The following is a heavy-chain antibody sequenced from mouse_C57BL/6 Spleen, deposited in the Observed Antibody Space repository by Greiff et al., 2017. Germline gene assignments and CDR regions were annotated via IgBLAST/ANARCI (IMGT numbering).Heavy chain of an antibody. D-gene: IGHD2-5*01. CDR3: ARRDYSNLNYFDY. CDR2: IDPSDSYI. Sequence: VQLQQPGAELVMPGASVKLSCKASGYTFTSYWMHWVKQRPGQGLEWIGEIDPSDSYINYNPKFKGKSTLTVDKSSSTAYMQLSSLTSEDSAVYYCARRDYSNLNYFDYWGQGTTLTVSS. CDR1: GYTFTSYW. V-gene: IGHV1-69*01. J-gene: IGHJ2*01.